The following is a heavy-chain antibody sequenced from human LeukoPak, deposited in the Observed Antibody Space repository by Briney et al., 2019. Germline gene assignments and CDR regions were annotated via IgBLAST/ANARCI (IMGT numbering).Heavy chain of an antibody. V-gene: IGHV1-8*01. CDR1: GYTFTSYD. J-gene: IGHJ6*02. CDR2: MNPNSGNT. Sequence: ASVKVSCKASGYTFTSYDINWVRQATGQGLEWMGWMNPNSGNTGYAQKFQGRVTMTRNTSISTAYMELSSLRSEDTAVYYCARDAGGDNGMDVWGQGTTVTVSS. CDR3: ARDAGGDNGMDV. D-gene: IGHD2-21*02.